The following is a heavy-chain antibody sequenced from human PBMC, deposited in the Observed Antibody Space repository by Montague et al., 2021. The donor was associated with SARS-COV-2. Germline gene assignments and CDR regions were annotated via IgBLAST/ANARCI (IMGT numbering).Heavy chain of an antibody. CDR2: IYYSGST. CDR1: GGSISSSSYY. CDR3: VGETAGTTNYYYYGMDV. J-gene: IGHJ6*02. V-gene: IGHV4-39*01. D-gene: IGHD6-13*01. Sequence: SETLSLTCTVSGGSISSSSYYWGWIRQPPGKGLEWIGSIYYSGSTYYXPSLKSRVTISVDTSKNQFSLKLSSVTAADTAVYYCVGETAGTTNYYYYGMDVWGQGTTVTVSS.